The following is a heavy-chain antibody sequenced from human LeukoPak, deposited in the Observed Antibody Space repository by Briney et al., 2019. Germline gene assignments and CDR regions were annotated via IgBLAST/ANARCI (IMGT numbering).Heavy chain of an antibody. J-gene: IGHJ5*01. CDR3: ARDQEHCSGTSCYPYWYDS. Sequence: PSETLSLTCTVSGASITSYHWSWIRQPAGKGLEWIGRMFYSGNTDYNPSLKSRLTMSIDTSKNQFSLRLSSVTAADTAVYFCARDQEHCSGTSCYPYWYDSWGQGTLVTVSS. D-gene: IGHD2-2*01. CDR2: MFYSGNT. CDR1: GASITSYH. V-gene: IGHV4-4*07.